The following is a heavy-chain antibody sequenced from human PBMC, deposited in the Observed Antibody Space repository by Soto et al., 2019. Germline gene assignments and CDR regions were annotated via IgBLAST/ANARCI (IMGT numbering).Heavy chain of an antibody. CDR1: GYTFTRYT. D-gene: IGHD2-15*01. J-gene: IGHJ5*02. CDR3: ARCIATGQLDP. Sequence: QVQLVQSGAEVKKPGASVKISCKASGYTFTRYTMNWVRQAPGQRLEWMGWINPDNGNTKSSQKFQDRVIITRDTSASTAYIDLSSLRSEDTAVYYCARCIATGQLDPWVQGTLVTASS. CDR2: INPDNGNT. V-gene: IGHV1-3*01.